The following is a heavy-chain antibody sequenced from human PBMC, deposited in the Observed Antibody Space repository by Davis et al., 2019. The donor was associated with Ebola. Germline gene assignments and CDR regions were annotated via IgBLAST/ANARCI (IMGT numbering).Heavy chain of an antibody. CDR1: GYIFTGYG. V-gene: IGHV1-18*01. D-gene: IGHD4-17*01. CDR3: TRDWGYGDFAHYWYFDL. CDR2: ISGYNGNT. Sequence: ASVKVSCKASGYIFTGYGISWVRQAPGQGLEWMGWISGYNGNTKYAQKLQGRVTMTTDTSTSTAYMELRSLRSDDTAVYYCTRDWGYGDFAHYWYFDLWGRGTLVTVSS. J-gene: IGHJ2*01.